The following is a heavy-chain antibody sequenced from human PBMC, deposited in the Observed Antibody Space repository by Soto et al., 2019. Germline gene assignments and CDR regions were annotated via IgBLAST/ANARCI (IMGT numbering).Heavy chain of an antibody. D-gene: IGHD3-22*01. J-gene: IGHJ4*02. CDR1: GFTFSSYA. CDR2: ISYDGSNK. V-gene: IGHV3-30-3*01. CDR3: ARGSDDSSGYLFDY. Sequence: GGSLRLSCAASGFTFSSYAMHWVRQAPGKGLGWVAVISYDGSNKYYADSVKGRFTISRDNSKNTLYLQMNSLRAEDTAVYYCARGSDDSSGYLFDYWGQGTLVTVSS.